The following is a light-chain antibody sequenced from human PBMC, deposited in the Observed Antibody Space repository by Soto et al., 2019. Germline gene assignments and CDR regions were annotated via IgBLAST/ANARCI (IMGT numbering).Light chain of an antibody. J-gene: IGKJ5*01. CDR1: QIIVTH. V-gene: IGKV1-39*01. CDR3: QQTYSTPIT. Sequence: DVLGTQSPSSLSASVGDRVTITCRARQIIVTHLSWYQQRPGKAPTLLIYGESTLQRGVPSRFSGSGSGTDFTLTISNLQPEDSATYYCQQTYSTPITFGRGTRLEIK. CDR2: GES.